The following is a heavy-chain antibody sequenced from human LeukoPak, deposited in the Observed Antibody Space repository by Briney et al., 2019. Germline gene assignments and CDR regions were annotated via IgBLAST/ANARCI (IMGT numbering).Heavy chain of an antibody. CDR1: GFTFSSYG. D-gene: IGHD4-17*01. Sequence: GGSLRLSCAASGFTFSSYGMHWVRQAPGKGLEWVAVISYDGSNKYYADSVKGRFTISRDNSKNTLYLQMNSLRAEDTAVYYCAREGPLGYGDSEAFDIWGQGTMVTVSS. CDR3: AREGPLGYGDSEAFDI. V-gene: IGHV3-30*03. J-gene: IGHJ3*02. CDR2: ISYDGSNK.